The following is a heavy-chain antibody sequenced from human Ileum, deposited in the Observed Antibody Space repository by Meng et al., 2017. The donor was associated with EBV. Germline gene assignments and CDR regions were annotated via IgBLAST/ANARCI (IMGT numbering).Heavy chain of an antibody. CDR2: ICYTDYT. D-gene: IGHD4-17*01. CDR3: AMGPDYAKTGY. CDR1: GGSISSSNYC. V-gene: IGHV4-39*01. Sequence: HLLLKGSGSGLGKPSETLSLTCSVSGGSISSSNYCWGWIRQPPGKGLEWIQSICYTDYTYYNPSLKSRVTISADKSKNQFSLRLNPLTAADTAVYYCAMGPDYAKTGYWGQGTLVTVSS. J-gene: IGHJ4*02.